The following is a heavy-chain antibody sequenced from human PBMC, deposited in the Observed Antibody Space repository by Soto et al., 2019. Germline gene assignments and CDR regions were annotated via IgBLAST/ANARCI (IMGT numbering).Heavy chain of an antibody. CDR1: GYTFTSYG. V-gene: IGHV1-18*01. D-gene: IGHD1-1*01. Sequence: QVQLVQSGGEVKKPGAAVKVSCKASGYTFTSYGISWVRQAPGQGLEWMGWISPYNGNTYYVQKFQGRVTMTTDTITRTAYMELRDLRSNDTAVYYCARYLTQWVERLGLDYWGQGSLVSVSS. J-gene: IGHJ4*02. CDR2: ISPYNGNT. CDR3: ARYLTQWVERLGLDY.